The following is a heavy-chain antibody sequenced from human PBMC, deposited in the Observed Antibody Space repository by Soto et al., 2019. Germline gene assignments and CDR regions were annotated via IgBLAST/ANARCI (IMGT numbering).Heavy chain of an antibody. D-gene: IGHD5-18*01. J-gene: IGHJ6*02. CDR2: IYYSGST. CDR1: GGSISSYY. CDR3: ARSHVDTAMVFLYYYGMDV. V-gene: IGHV4-59*01. Sequence: SETLSLTCTVSGGSISSYYWSWIRQPPGKGLEWIGYIYYSGSTNYNPSLKSRVTISVDTSKNQFSLKLSSVAAADTAVYYCARSHVDTAMVFLYYYGMDVWGQGTTVTVSS.